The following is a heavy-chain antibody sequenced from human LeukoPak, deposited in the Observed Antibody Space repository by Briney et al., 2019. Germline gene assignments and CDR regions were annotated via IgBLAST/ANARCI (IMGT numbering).Heavy chain of an antibody. D-gene: IGHD1-26*01. CDR2: INHSGST. CDR3: ARVSGSYFDY. J-gene: IGHJ4*02. CDR1: GGSFSGYY. Sequence: KPSETLSLTCAVYGGSFSGYYWSWIRQPPGKGLEWIGEINHSGSTNYNPSLKSQVTISVDTSKNQFSLKLSSVTAADTAVYYCARVSGSYFDYWGQGTLVTVSS. V-gene: IGHV4-34*01.